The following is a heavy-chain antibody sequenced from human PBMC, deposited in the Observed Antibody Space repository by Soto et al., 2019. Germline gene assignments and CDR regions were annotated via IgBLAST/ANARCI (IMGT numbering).Heavy chain of an antibody. V-gene: IGHV4-31*03. D-gene: IGHD3-22*01. J-gene: IGHJ4*01. CDR2: IYYGGST. Sequence: SETLSLTCTVSGGSISSGGYYWSWIRQHPGKGLEWIGYIYYGGSTYYNPSLKSRATISGDTSKNQFSLKLSSVTAADTAVYYCARGGYYYENSGQNAYDYWGQGIMVTVSS. CDR1: GGSISSGGYY. CDR3: ARGGYYYENSGQNAYDY.